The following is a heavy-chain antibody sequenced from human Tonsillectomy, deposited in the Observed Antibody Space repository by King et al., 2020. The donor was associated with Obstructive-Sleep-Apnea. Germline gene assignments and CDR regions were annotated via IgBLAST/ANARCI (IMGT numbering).Heavy chain of an antibody. D-gene: IGHD4-17*01. J-gene: IGHJ4*02. Sequence: QLVQSGAEVKKPGASVKVSCKASGYTFTGYYMHWVRQAPGQGLEWMGWINPDSGGTNYAQNFQGWVTMTRDTSISTAYMELGSLRSDDTAVYYCARRDGDPPFDYWGQGTLVTVSS. CDR1: GYTFTGYY. CDR2: INPDSGGT. CDR3: ARRDGDPPFDY. V-gene: IGHV1-2*04.